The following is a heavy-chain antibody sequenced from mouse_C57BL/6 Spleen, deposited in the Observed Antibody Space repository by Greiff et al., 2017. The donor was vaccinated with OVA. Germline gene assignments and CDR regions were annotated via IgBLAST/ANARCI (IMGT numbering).Heavy chain of an antibody. CDR3: ARRGTGIYCDY. J-gene: IGHJ2*01. V-gene: IGHV5-6*01. CDR2: ISSGGSYN. Sequence: VQLKESGGDLVKPGGSLKLSCAASGFTFSSYGMSWVRQTPDKRLEWVATISSGGSYNYYPDSVKGRFTISRDNSKNTLYLQMSSLKSEDTAMYYCARRGTGIYCDYWGQGTTLTVSS. CDR1: GFTFSSYG. D-gene: IGHD3-3*01.